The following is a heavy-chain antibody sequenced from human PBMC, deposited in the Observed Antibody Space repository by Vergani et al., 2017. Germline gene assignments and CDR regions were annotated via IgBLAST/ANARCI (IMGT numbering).Heavy chain of an antibody. J-gene: IGHJ4*02. CDR3: AGGVATGMY. D-gene: IGHD5-12*01. CDR1: GFTFSSYE. Sequence: VQLVESGGGLVQPGGSLRLSCAASGFTFSSYEMNWVRQAPGKGLEWVSYISSSGSTIYYADSVKGRFTISRDNSKNTLYLQMTSLIAEDTAVYYCAGGVATGMYWGQGTLVTVSS. V-gene: IGHV3-48*03. CDR2: ISSSGSTI.